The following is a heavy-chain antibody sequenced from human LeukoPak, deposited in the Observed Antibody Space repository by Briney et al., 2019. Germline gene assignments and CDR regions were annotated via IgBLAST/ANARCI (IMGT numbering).Heavy chain of an antibody. V-gene: IGHV4-59*08. D-gene: IGHD6-19*01. Sequence: KTSETLSLTCTVSGGSISSYYWTWIRQPPGKGLEWIGYIYYSGSTNYNPSLKSRVTISLDASKNQFSLKLSSVTAADTAVYYCARQSRGIAVAGLDYWGQGTLVTVSS. J-gene: IGHJ4*02. CDR1: GGSISSYY. CDR3: ARQSRGIAVAGLDY. CDR2: IYYSGST.